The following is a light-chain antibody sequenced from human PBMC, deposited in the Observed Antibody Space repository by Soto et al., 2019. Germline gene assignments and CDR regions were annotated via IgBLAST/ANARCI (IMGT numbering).Light chain of an antibody. V-gene: IGKV1-5*01. CDR3: QQYETFSGT. J-gene: IGKJ1*01. CDR2: DAS. CDR1: QSVSGG. Sequence: DILMTQSPSTLSASVGDRVTVTCRASQSVSGGLAWYQQKPGEAPKLLIYDASALPRGVPSRFSGSGSGTKFTLTIASLQPDDFATYYCQQYETFSGTFGPGTKVDIK.